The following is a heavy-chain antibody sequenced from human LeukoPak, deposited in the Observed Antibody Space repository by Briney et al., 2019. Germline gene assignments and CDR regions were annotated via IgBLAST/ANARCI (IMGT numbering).Heavy chain of an antibody. CDR2: IYYSGST. CDR3: ARVCVAAFDY. V-gene: IGHV4-59*12. D-gene: IGHD2-15*01. J-gene: IGHJ4*02. CDR1: GGSISSYY. Sequence: SETLSLTCTVSGGSISSYYWSWIRQPPGKGLEWIGYIYYSGSTNYNPSLKSRVTISVDTSKNQFSLKLSSVTAADTAVYYCARVCVAAFDYWGQGTLVTVSS.